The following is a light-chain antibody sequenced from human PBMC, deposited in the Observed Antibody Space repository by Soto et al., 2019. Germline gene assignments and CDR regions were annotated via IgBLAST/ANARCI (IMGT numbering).Light chain of an antibody. CDR2: STN. J-gene: IGLJ2*01. CDR3: VLYMGSGAVV. V-gene: IGLV8-61*01. Sequence: QTVVTQEPSFSVSPGGTVTLTCGLSSGSVSTSYYPSWYQQTPGQAPRTLIYSTNTRFSGVPDRFSGSILGNKAALTITGAQAADESAYYCVLYMGSGAVVFGGGTKLTVL. CDR1: SGSVSTSYY.